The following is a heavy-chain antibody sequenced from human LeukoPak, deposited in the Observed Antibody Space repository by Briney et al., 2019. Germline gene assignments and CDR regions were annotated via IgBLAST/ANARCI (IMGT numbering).Heavy chain of an antibody. CDR3: ASWVSNGDAVL. Sequence: GSLRLSCAASGFTFSSYAMSWVRQAPARGLEWVSSLRGDGSTFYADSVKGRFTLSRDESRNTVYFQLNSLRVEDTAVYAKASWVSNGDAVLWGQGTLLTVFS. CDR1: GFTFSSYA. V-gene: IGHV3-23*01. J-gene: IGHJ4*02. CDR2: LRGDGST. D-gene: IGHD1-1*01.